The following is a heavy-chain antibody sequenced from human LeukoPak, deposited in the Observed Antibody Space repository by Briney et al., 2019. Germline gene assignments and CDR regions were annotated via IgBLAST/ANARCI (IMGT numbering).Heavy chain of an antibody. D-gene: IGHD6-13*01. CDR2: INHSGST. Sequence: SETLSLTCAVYGVSFSGYYWSWIRQPPGKGLEWIGEINHSGSTNYNPSLKSRVTISVDTSKNQFSLKLSSVTAADTAVYYCARGIIGAAAGNWFDPWGQGTLVTVSS. J-gene: IGHJ5*02. CDR1: GVSFSGYY. V-gene: IGHV4-34*01. CDR3: ARGIIGAAAGNWFDP.